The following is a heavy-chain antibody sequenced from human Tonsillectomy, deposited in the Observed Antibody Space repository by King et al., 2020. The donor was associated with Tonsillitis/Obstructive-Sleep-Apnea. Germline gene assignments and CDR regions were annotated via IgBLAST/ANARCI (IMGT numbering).Heavy chain of an antibody. CDR2: IYYSGST. CDR1: GGSISSNTYY. Sequence: QLQESGPGLVKPSETLSLTCTVSGGSISSNTYYWGWIRQPPGQGLEWIGSIYYSGSTYYNPSLKSRVTISVDTSKNQLSLKLSSVTAADTAVDYCASHSDIPYYYYYYMDVWGKGTTVTVSS. J-gene: IGHJ6*03. V-gene: IGHV4-39*01. CDR3: ASHSDIPYYYYYYMDV.